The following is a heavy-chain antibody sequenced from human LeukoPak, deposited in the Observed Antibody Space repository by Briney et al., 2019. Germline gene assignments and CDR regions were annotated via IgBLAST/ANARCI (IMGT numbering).Heavy chain of an antibody. J-gene: IGHJ6*02. CDR3: ARDQSRRQYYYYYGMDV. CDR2: IGTIISTT. CDR1: GFTFRTYE. Sequence: GGSLRLSCAASGFTFRTYEMNWVRQAPGKGLEWVSSIGTIISTTYYADSVKGRFTISRDNAKNSLYLQMNSLRAEDTAVYYCARDQSRRQYYYYYGMDVWGQGTTVTVSS. V-gene: IGHV3-48*03.